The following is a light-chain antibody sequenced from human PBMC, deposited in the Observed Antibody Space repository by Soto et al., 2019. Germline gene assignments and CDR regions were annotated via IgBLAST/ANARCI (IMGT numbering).Light chain of an antibody. CDR3: QQSGNLPT. CDR1: QDINNY. CDR2: DAY. J-gene: IGKJ4*01. Sequence: DIQMTQSPSSLSASVGDRVTITCQASQDINNYLNWYQQKPGKGPKLLIYDAYNLDTGVPSRFSGSGSGTHFSFTISSLQPEDFATYYCQQSGNLPTFGGGTPVDIK. V-gene: IGKV1-33*01.